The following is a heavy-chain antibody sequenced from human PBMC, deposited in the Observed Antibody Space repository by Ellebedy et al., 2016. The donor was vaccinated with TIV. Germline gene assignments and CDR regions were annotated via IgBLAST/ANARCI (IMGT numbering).Heavy chain of an antibody. Sequence: AASVKVSCKASGYTFTSNYIHWVRQAAGQGLEWMGIINPSSESPIYAQKLQGRVTMTRDTSTSTVYMELSSLRSEDTAVYSCARDRKSGSGRKRGTMDVWGQGTTVTVSS. J-gene: IGHJ6*02. D-gene: IGHD1-26*01. CDR2: INPSSESP. CDR1: GYTFTSNY. CDR3: ARDRKSGSGRKRGTMDV. V-gene: IGHV1-46*04.